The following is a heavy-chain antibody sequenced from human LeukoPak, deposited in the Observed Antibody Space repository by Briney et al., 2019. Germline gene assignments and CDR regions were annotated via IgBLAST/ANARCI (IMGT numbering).Heavy chain of an antibody. J-gene: IGHJ5*02. V-gene: IGHV1-69*05. CDR3: AREGVESYSSGYFDP. D-gene: IGHD6-19*01. CDR1: GGPFSSYA. CDR2: IIPIFGTA. Sequence: ASVKVSCKASGGPFSSYAISWVRQAPGQGLEWMGRIIPIFGTANYAQKFQGRVTITTDESTSTAYMELSSLRSEDTAVYYCAREGVESYSSGYFDPWGQGTLVTVSS.